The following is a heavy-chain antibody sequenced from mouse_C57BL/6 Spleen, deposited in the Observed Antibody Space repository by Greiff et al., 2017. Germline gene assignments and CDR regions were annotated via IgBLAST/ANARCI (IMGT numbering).Heavy chain of an antibody. CDR1: GYSFTDYN. D-gene: IGHD1-1*01. Sequence: LQESGPELVKPGASVKISCKASGYSFTDYNMNWVKQSNGKSLEWIGVINPNYGTTSYNQKFKGKATFTVDQSSSTAYMQLNSLTSEDSAVYYCASKGDYYGREAFDYWGQGTTLTVAS. CDR2: INPNYGTT. CDR3: ASKGDYYGREAFDY. J-gene: IGHJ2*01. V-gene: IGHV1-39*01.